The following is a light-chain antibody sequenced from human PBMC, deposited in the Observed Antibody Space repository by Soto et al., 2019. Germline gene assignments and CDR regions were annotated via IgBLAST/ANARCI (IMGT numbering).Light chain of an antibody. CDR1: QSFSSY. CDR2: DAS. J-gene: IGKJ5*01. CDR3: QQRRNWPPVIT. V-gene: IGKV3-11*01. Sequence: EIVLTQSPATLSLSPGERATLSCRASQSFSSYLAWYQQKPGQAPRLLIYDASKRAAGIPARFSGRGSGTDFTITNRSLDPEVFGGYSCQQRRNWPPVITFGQGTRLEIK.